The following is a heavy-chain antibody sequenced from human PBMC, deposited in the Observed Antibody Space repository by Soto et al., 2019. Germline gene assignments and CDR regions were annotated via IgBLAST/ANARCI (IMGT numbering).Heavy chain of an antibody. CDR3: ARDDRYYYDSSGCLAQLGGGGGY. J-gene: IGHJ4*02. CDR1: GYTFTSYG. D-gene: IGHD3-22*01. Sequence: QVQLVQSGAEVKKPGASVKVSCKASGYTFTSYGISWVRQAPGQGLEWMGWISAYNGNTNYAQKLQGRVTMTTDTATSTAHMELGSLRSDDPAVYYCARDDRYYYDSSGCLAQLGGGGGYWGQGTLVTVSS. V-gene: IGHV1-18*01. CDR2: ISAYNGNT.